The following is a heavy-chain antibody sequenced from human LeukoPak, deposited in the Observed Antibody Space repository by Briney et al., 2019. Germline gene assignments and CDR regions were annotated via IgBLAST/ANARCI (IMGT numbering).Heavy chain of an antibody. CDR1: GFTFSSYS. Sequence: PGGSLRLSCAASGFTFSSYSMNWVRQAPGKGLEWVSSISSSSYIYYADSVKGRFTISRDNAKNSLYPQMNSLRAEDTAVYYCAREGPYYYDSSGYYGGDAFDIWGQGTMVTVSS. J-gene: IGHJ3*02. V-gene: IGHV3-21*01. D-gene: IGHD3-22*01. CDR2: ISSSSYI. CDR3: AREGPYYYDSSGYYGGDAFDI.